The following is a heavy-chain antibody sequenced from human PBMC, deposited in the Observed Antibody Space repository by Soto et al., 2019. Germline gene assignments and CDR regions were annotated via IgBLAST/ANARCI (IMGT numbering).Heavy chain of an antibody. D-gene: IGHD5-12*01. V-gene: IGHV3-7*03. CDR3: VSDGDVCSGYDCYRHFEY. CDR1: GFVMSNYW. CDR2: IKPDGSQK. Sequence: DVQLVESGGGLVQPGGSLRLSCGPSGFVMSNYWMSWVRQAPGKGLEWVANIKPDGSQKYYVDSVKGRFTISRDNAKNSLDLQMNTLRAEDTAVYYCVSDGDVCSGYDCYRHFEYWGQGTLVTVSS. J-gene: IGHJ4*02.